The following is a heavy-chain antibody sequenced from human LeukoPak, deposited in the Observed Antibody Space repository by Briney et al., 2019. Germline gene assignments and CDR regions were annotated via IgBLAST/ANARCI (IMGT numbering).Heavy chain of an antibody. CDR3: ARDHCTSTSCFLGPLDF. Sequence: GGSLRLSCTASDFIFSGYSVYWVRQAPGKGLEWVASISTSSTYIYYADSVKGRFTISRDNAKNSLYLQMNSMRAEDTAVYYCARDHCTSTSCFLGPLDFWGQGMLVTVSS. CDR2: ISTSSTYI. V-gene: IGHV3-21*01. D-gene: IGHD2-2*01. CDR1: DFIFSGYS. J-gene: IGHJ1*01.